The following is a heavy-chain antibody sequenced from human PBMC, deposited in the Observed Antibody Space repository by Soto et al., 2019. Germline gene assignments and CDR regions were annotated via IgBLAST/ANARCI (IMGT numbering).Heavy chain of an antibody. Sequence: SETLSLTCTVSGASISHFYWSWIRQSPGKGLEWLGYIYDSGSTSYNPSLKSRVTMSMDTSKTQFSLNLSSVTAADTAVYYCARRYGASFDYWGQGTLVTVSS. J-gene: IGHJ4*02. V-gene: IGHV4-59*01. D-gene: IGHD4-17*01. CDR2: IYDSGST. CDR1: GASISHFY. CDR3: ARRYGASFDY.